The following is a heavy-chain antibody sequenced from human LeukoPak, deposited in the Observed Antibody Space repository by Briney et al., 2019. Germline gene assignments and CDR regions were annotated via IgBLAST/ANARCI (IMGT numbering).Heavy chain of an antibody. CDR2: INPGDSET. J-gene: IGHJ4*02. Sequence: GESLKISCKGSGYSFTSYWIGWVRQMPGKGLEWMGIINPGDSETRYSPSFQGQVTISADKSIGTAYLQWSSLKASDTAMYYCARHGGGGDRWRIFDYWGQGTLVTVSS. CDR1: GYSFTSYW. V-gene: IGHV5-51*01. CDR3: ARHGGGGDRWRIFDY. D-gene: IGHD2-15*01.